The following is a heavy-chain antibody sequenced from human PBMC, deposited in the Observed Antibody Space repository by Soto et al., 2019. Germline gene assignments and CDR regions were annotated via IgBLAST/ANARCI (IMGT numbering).Heavy chain of an antibody. J-gene: IGHJ3*02. V-gene: IGHV1-58*01. CDR1: GSTFTSSA. CDR2: IVVGSGNT. CDR3: AAEGQIDDAFDI. Sequence: ASVKVSCKASGSTFTSSAVQWVRQARGQRLEWIGWIVVGSGNTNYAQKFQERVTITRDMSTSTAYMELSSLRSEDTAVYYCAAEGQIDDAFDIWGQGTMVTVSS.